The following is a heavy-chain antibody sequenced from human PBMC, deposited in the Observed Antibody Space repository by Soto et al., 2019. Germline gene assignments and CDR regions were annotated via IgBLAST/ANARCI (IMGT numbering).Heavy chain of an antibody. CDR3: ARTDAYNSSFFDS. J-gene: IGHJ4*02. CDR1: GDSVNSAY. CDR2: MYHTGRT. D-gene: IGHD6-6*01. V-gene: IGHV4-31*01. Sequence: QVQLQEMGPGLVKPSQTLTITYTVSGDSVNSAYWSWIRQLPGKGLEWMGNMYHTGRTFCNPTLKSTRAISIDTSKPLFSLKLRSVTASDTAVYYCARTDAYNSSFFDSWGQGTLVTVSS.